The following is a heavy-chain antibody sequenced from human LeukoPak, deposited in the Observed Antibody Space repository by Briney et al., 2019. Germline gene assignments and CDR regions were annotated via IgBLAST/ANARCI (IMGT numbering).Heavy chain of an antibody. CDR1: GFRFSDYY. D-gene: IGHD2-15*01. J-gene: IGHJ3*02. V-gene: IGHV3-11*05. Sequence: PGGSLRLSCAGSGFRFSDYYMAWIRQTPGKGLQRVSFFYRGRDGKAHADSVQGRFTFSRDNDKNSLYLLLNSLTAEDTAVYYCAREVGSSRAFDIWGQGTMVTVSS. CDR2: FYRGRDGK. CDR3: AREVGSSRAFDI.